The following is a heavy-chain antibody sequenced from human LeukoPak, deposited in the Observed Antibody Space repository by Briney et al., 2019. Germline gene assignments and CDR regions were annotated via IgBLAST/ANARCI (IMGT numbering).Heavy chain of an antibody. CDR1: GFTFSTYG. Sequence: GGTLRLSCGASGFTFSTYGMSWVRQAPGKGLEWVSAIRGTGTSTYYADSVKGRFTISRDNSKNTLYLQMNSLRAEDTAVYYCAKVTYGSGTYGAFDYWGQGTLVTVSS. D-gene: IGHD3-10*01. CDR3: AKVTYGSGTYGAFDY. CDR2: IRGTGTST. J-gene: IGHJ4*02. V-gene: IGHV3-23*01.